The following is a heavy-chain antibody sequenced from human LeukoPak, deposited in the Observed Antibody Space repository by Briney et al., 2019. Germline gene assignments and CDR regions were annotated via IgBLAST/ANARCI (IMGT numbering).Heavy chain of an antibody. CDR1: GFIFSNSW. D-gene: IGHD5-18*01. J-gene: IGHJ4*02. Sequence: GGSLRLSCAASGFIFSNSWMNWVRQAPGKGLEWVANINQDGSDQYYVDSVKGRFTISRDNAKNSLYLQMNSLRAEDTAVYYCASGYSYGYPFDYWGQGTLVTVSS. V-gene: IGHV3-7*01. CDR3: ASGYSYGYPFDY. CDR2: INQDGSDQ.